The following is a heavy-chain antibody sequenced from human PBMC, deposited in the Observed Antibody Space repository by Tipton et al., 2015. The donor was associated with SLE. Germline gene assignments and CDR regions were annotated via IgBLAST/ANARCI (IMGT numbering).Heavy chain of an antibody. CDR3: ARNDPQAASVPYFFDY. D-gene: IGHD1-1*01. V-gene: IGHV1-18*01. CDR2: ISAYNGNT. J-gene: IGHJ4*02. Sequence: QLVQSGAEVKKPGASVKVSCKASGYTFTFYGITWVRQAPGQGLEWMGWISAYNGNTNYAQKLQGRVTLTTDTSTNTAYMELRSLRSDDTAVYYCARNDPQAASVPYFFDYWGQGTLVTVSS. CDR1: GYTFTFYG.